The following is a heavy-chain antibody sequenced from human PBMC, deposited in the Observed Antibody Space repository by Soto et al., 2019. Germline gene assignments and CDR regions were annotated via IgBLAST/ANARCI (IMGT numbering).Heavy chain of an antibody. V-gene: IGHV1-3*01. CDR2: IHAGNGNT. Sequence: ASAKVSFTTSEFTFTNYVLFWVRKAPGQGLEWVGWIHAGNGNTESSEKFQGRVTLTTDTSASTAYMELRSLRSEDTALYYCARDGVYHFRTGSPSRFFDFWGQGSLVTVSS. D-gene: IGHD3-3*01. J-gene: IGHJ4*02. CDR1: EFTFTNYV. CDR3: ARDGVYHFRTGSPSRFFDF.